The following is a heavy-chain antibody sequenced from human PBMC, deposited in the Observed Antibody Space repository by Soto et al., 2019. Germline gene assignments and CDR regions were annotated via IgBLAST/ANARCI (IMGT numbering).Heavy chain of an antibody. CDR3: AGALGSGWHRLYFDY. V-gene: IGHV4-4*07. CDR2: IYTSGST. Sequence: SETLSLTCTVSGGSISSYYWSWIRQPAGKGLEWIGRIYTSGSTNYNPSLKSRVTMSVDTSKNQFSLKLSSVTAADTAVYYCAGALGSGWHRLYFDYWGQGTLVTVSS. CDR1: GGSISSYY. D-gene: IGHD6-19*01. J-gene: IGHJ4*02.